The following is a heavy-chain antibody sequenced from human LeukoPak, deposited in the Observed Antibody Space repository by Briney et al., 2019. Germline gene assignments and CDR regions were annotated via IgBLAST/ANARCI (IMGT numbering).Heavy chain of an antibody. CDR1: GFTFSDYY. V-gene: IGHV3-11*01. J-gene: IGHJ4*02. CDR2: ISSSGSTI. CDR3: AKDPNYYDSSGYYYYFDY. D-gene: IGHD3-22*01. Sequence: GGSLRLSCAASGFTFSDYYMSWIRQAPGKGLEWVSYISSSGSTIYYADSVKGRFTISRDNAKNTLYLQMNSLRAEDTAVYYCAKDPNYYDSSGYYYYFDYWGQGTLVTVSS.